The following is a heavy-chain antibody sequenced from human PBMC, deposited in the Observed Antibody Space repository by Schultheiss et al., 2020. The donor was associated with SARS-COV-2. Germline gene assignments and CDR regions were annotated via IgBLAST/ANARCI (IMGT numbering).Heavy chain of an antibody. CDR2: IKQDGSEK. Sequence: GGSLRLSCAASGFTFSDYYMSWIRQAPGKGLEWVANIKQDGSEKYYVDSVKGRFTISRDNAKNSLYLQMNSLRAEDTAVYYCARADSFDYWGQGTLVTVSS. CDR3: ARADSFDY. J-gene: IGHJ4*02. V-gene: IGHV3-7*01. D-gene: IGHD3-22*01. CDR1: GFTFSDYY.